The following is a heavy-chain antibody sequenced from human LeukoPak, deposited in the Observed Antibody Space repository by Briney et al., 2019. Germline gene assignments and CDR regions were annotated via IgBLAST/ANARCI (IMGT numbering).Heavy chain of an antibody. CDR1: GYTFTGYY. D-gene: IGHD6-13*01. CDR2: INPNSGGT. Sequence: GASVKVSCKASGYTFTGYYMHWVRQAPGQGLEWMGWINPNSGGTNYAQKFQGRVTMTRDTSISTAYMGLSRLRSADTAVYYCASSSWYGGGFFDYWGQGTLVTVSS. V-gene: IGHV1-2*02. J-gene: IGHJ4*02. CDR3: ASSSWYGGGFFDY.